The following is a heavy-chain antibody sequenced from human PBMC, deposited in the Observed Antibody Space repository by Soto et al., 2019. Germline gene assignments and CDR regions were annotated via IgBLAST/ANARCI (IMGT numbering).Heavy chain of an antibody. V-gene: IGHV4-31*03. CDR1: GGSISSGGYY. D-gene: IGHD6-13*01. Sequence: QVQLQESGPGLVKPSQTLSLTCTVSGGSISSGGYYWSWIRQHPGKGLEWIGYIYYSGSTYYNPSHKRRVTISVDTSKNQFSLKLSSVTAADTAVYYCAREIGGDSSWGYYYYGMDVWGQGTTVTVSS. CDR3: AREIGGDSSWGYYYYGMDV. J-gene: IGHJ6*02. CDR2: IYYSGST.